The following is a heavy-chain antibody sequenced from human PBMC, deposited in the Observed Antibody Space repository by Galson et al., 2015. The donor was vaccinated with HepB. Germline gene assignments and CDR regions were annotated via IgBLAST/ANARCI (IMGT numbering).Heavy chain of an antibody. CDR3: ARVLWRGATHFDD. D-gene: IGHD2-15*01. CDR1: GYTFTSCG. V-gene: IGHV1-18*01. Sequence: SVKVSCKASGYTFTSCGISWVRQAPGRGLEWMGWISAYNGNTNYAQKLQGRVTMTPDTSTSTAYMELRSLISDDTAVYYCARVLWRGATHFDDCGQGTLVTVSS. J-gene: IGHJ4*02. CDR2: ISAYNGNT.